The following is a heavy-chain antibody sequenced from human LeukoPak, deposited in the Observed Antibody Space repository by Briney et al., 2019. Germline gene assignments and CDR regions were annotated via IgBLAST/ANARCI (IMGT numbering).Heavy chain of an antibody. CDR3: TNSDDYGDY. J-gene: IGHJ4*02. CDR2: IAFDDTDR. V-gene: IGHV3-30*04. Sequence: PGGSLRLSCAASGFTFSNYAMSWVRQAPGKGLEWVAAIAFDDTDRYYIDSVKGRFTISRDDSKNTLYLHMTSLRAEDTAVYYCTNSDDYGDYWGQGTLVTVSS. CDR1: GFTFSNYA.